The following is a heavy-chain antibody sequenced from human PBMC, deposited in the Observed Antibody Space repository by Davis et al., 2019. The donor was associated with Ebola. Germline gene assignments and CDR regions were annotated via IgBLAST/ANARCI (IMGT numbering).Heavy chain of an antibody. CDR3: ARDHSQIGSGWLPAY. Sequence: GESLKISCAASGFTFSNYWMHWVRQVPGKGLEWVSRIRGDGSTTGYADSVKGRFTISRDNARNTLYLQMNSLRAEDTAVYYCARDHSQIGSGWLPAYWGRGTLVTVSS. CDR2: IRGDGSTT. CDR1: GFTFSNYW. D-gene: IGHD6-19*01. V-gene: IGHV3-74*01. J-gene: IGHJ4*02.